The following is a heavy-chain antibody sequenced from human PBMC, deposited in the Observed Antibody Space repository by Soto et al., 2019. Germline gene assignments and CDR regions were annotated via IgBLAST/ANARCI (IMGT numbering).Heavy chain of an antibody. CDR1: CGSIISYY. J-gene: IGHJ6*02. CDR2: FYPTGKT. D-gene: IGHD3-16*01. V-gene: IGHV4-4*07. Sequence: PSEALSLTRTVSCGSIISYYWCWTRQPAGKGLEWIVRFYPTGKTNYNPSLQSRLTMSADTSRNQFSLNLTSVTAADTAVYYCARCGLDYGMDVWGQGTTVTVSS. CDR3: ARCGLDYGMDV.